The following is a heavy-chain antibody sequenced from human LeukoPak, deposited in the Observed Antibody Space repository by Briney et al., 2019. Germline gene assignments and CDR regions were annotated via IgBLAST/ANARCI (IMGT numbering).Heavy chain of an antibody. D-gene: IGHD2-21*01. J-gene: IGHJ4*02. Sequence: GGSLRLSCAASGFTFSSYWMHWVRQAPGKGLVWVSRINTDGSSTSYADSVKGRFTISRDNAKNTLYLQMNSLRAEDTAVYYCAREVRCGGDCYSFDYWGRGTLVTVSS. CDR1: GFTFSSYW. V-gene: IGHV3-74*01. CDR3: AREVRCGGDCYSFDY. CDR2: INTDGSST.